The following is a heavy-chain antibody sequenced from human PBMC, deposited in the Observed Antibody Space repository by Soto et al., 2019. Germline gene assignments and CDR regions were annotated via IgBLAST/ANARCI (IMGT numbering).Heavy chain of an antibody. CDR2: ISTYNGDT. CDR1: GYTFTRSG. J-gene: IGHJ6*02. CDR3: ARAGVAPYYSSRMDV. Sequence: QVQLVQSGAEVKKPGASVKVSCKASGYTFTRSGISWVRQAPGQGLEWMGWISTYNGDTNYAQTFQGRVTMTTDTSMSTVYMERPPLTSDDTAVYYCARAGVAPYYSSRMDVWGQGTPVTVSS. V-gene: IGHV1-18*01.